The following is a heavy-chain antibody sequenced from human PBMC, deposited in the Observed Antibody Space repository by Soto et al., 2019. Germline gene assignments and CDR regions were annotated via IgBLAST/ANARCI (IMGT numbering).Heavy chain of an antibody. CDR3: ARHGCSGGNCYLDQ. J-gene: IGHJ4*02. CDR2: IDYSGVT. V-gene: IGHV4-59*08. Sequence: PSETLSLTCSVSRCFISAYYWSWIRQPPGKGLEWIAYIDYSGVTNYSPSLRSRVTISVDTSKNQFSLNVNSVTAADTAVYYCARHGCSGGNCYLDQWGQGNLVTVSS. CDR1: RCFISAYY. D-gene: IGHD2-15*01.